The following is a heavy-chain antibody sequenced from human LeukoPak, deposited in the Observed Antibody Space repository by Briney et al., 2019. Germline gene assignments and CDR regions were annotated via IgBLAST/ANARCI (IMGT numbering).Heavy chain of an antibody. J-gene: IGHJ3*02. CDR1: GFTFSSYS. Sequence: GGSLRLSCAASGFTFSSYSMNWVRQAPGKGLEWVSSIRTSSSYIDYADSVKGRFTISRDNAKNSLFLQMNSLRAEDTAVYYCARDYNWGSDGFDIWGQGTTVTVSS. V-gene: IGHV3-21*01. CDR3: ARDYNWGSDGFDI. D-gene: IGHD1-1*01. CDR2: IRTSSSYI.